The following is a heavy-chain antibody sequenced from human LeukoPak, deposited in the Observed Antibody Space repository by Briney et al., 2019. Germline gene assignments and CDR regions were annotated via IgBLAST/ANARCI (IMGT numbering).Heavy chain of an antibody. Sequence: ASVKASCKTSGYTFTDYDITWVRQAPGQGLEWMGRVSPYNGNTYYSQRFQDRVTITKDTSTGTAYMDLRNPRTDDTAMYYCARNGRVRRVVKDLFEYWGQGTLVAVSS. CDR3: ARNGRVRRVVKDLFEY. D-gene: IGHD3-10*01. CDR2: VSPYNGNT. V-gene: IGHV1-18*01. J-gene: IGHJ4*02. CDR1: GYTFTDYD.